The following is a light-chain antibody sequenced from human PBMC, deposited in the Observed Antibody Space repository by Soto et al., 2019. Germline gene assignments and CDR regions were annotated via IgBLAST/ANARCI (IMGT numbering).Light chain of an antibody. J-gene: IGKJ4*01. V-gene: IGKV3-20*01. CDR1: QSVSSSY. CDR2: GAS. CDR3: QQYGSSPRLT. Sequence: EIVLTQSPGTLSLSPGERATLSCRASQSVSSSYLAWYQQKPGQAPRLLIYGASSRATGIPDRFSGSGSGTDFTLTISRLEPEDFAVYYCQQYGSSPRLTFGG.